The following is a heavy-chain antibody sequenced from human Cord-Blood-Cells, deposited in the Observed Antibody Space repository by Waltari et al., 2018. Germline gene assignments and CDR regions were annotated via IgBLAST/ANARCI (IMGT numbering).Heavy chain of an antibody. Sequence: QVQLQQWGAGLLKPSETLSLTCAVYGGSFSGYYWSWIRQPPGKGLEWIGEIKHSGSTNYNPSLKSRVTISVDTSKNQFSLKLSSVTAADTAVYYCARGIGDRFRGHNWFDPWGQGTLVTVSS. CDR1: GGSFSGYY. J-gene: IGHJ5*02. CDR2: IKHSGST. CDR3: ARGIGDRFRGHNWFDP. V-gene: IGHV4-34*01. D-gene: IGHD3-16*01.